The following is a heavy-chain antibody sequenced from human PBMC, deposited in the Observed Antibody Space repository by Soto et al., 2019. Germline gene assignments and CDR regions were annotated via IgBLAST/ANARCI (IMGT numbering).Heavy chain of an antibody. CDR3: ARDSFGGVIVIPGYFDY. J-gene: IGHJ4*02. D-gene: IGHD3-16*02. CDR2: INAGNGNT. V-gene: IGHV1-3*01. Sequence: QVQLVQSGAEVKKPGASVKVSCKASGYTFTSYAMHWVRQAPVHMLEWMGWINAGNGNTKYSQKFQGRVTITRDTSASTAYMELSSLRSEDTAVYYCARDSFGGVIVIPGYFDYWGQGTLVTFSS. CDR1: GYTFTSYA.